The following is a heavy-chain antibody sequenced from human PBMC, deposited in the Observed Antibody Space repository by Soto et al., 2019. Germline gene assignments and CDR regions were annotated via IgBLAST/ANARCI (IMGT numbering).Heavy chain of an antibody. CDR1: GFTFSSYA. D-gene: IGHD2-8*01. V-gene: IGHV3-23*01. Sequence: GSLILSCAASGFTFSSYAMSWVRQAPGKGLEWVSAISGSGGSTYYADSVKGRFTISRDNSKNTLYLQMNSLRAEDTAVYYCAMVPWWVYADYYGMDVWGQGTTVTVSS. J-gene: IGHJ6*02. CDR3: AMVPWWVYADYYGMDV. CDR2: ISGSGGST.